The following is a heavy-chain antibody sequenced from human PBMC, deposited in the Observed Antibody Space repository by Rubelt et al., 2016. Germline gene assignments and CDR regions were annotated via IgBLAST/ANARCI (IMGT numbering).Heavy chain of an antibody. V-gene: IGHV3-33*05. D-gene: IGHD6-19*01. CDR3: AKSRATYSSGAALDY. CDR1: GLTFRSYG. CDR2: VSYDGTNK. Sequence: QVQLAESGGGVVQPGTSLRLSCETSGLTFRSYGMHWVRQAPGKGLKWVAVVSYDGTNKYYADSVKGRFTISRDNSKNTVYLQVNSLRVEDTAVYYCAKSRATYSSGAALDYWGQGTLVTVSS. J-gene: IGHJ4*02.